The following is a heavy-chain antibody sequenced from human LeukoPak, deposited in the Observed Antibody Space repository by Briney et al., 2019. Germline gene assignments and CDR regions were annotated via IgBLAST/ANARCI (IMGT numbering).Heavy chain of an antibody. CDR2: MNPNSGNT. J-gene: IGHJ6*02. CDR3: ARSLYDFWSGYWHYCYGMDV. D-gene: IGHD3-3*01. Sequence: ASVKVSCKASGYTFTSYDINWVRQATGQGLEWMGWMNPNSGNTGYAQKFQGRVTMTRNTSISTAYMELSSLRSEDTAVYYCARSLYDFWSGYWHYCYGMDVWGQGTTVTVSS. CDR1: GYTFTSYD. V-gene: IGHV1-8*01.